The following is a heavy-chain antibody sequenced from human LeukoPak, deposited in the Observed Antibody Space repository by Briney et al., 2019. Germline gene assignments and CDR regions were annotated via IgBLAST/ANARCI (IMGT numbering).Heavy chain of an antibody. Sequence: GGSLRLSCAASGYTFSSHGLTWVRQAPGKGLEGVSTINGAGDNTYYAETVKGRFTISRDNSKNTLYLQMHSLRAEDTAIYYCAKVSVCYGCYLDYWGQGTLVTVS. D-gene: IGHD3-16*01. CDR2: INGAGDNT. V-gene: IGHV3-23*01. CDR3: AKVSVCYGCYLDY. CDR1: GYTFSSHG. J-gene: IGHJ4*02.